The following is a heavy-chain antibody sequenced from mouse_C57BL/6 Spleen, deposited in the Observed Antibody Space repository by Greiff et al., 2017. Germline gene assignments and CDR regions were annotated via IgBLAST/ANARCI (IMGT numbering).Heavy chain of an antibody. CDR1: GYTFTDYY. V-gene: IGHV1-76*01. CDR2: IYPGSGNT. Sequence: VQLQESGAELVRPGASVKLSCKASGYTFTDYYINWVKQRPGQGLEWIARIYPGSGNTYYNEKFKGKATLTAEKSSSTAYMQLSSLTSEDSAVYFCARDGYDSLDYYAMDYWGQGTSVTVSS. CDR3: ARDGYDSLDYYAMDY. D-gene: IGHD2-2*01. J-gene: IGHJ4*01.